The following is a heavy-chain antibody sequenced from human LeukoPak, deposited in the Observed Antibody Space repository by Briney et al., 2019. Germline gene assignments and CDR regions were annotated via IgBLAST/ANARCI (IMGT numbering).Heavy chain of an antibody. J-gene: IGHJ3*02. CDR2: IRYDGSNK. Sequence: SGGSLRLSCAASGFTFSTYGFHWVRQAPGKGLEWVAFIRYDGSNKYYVDSVRGRFTISRDNSKNTLYLQMNNMRNEDTAVYFCARASLGRGFLGLDPIKYAFDIWGQGTMVTVSS. CDR3: ARASLGRGFLGLDPIKYAFDI. CDR1: GFTFSTYG. V-gene: IGHV3-30*02. D-gene: IGHD3-3*01.